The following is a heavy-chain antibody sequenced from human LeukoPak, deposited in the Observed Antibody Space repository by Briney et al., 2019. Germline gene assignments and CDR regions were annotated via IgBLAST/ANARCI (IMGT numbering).Heavy chain of an antibody. J-gene: IGHJ4*02. CDR2: ISSSGSTI. CDR1: GFTFSDYY. D-gene: IGHD3-22*01. V-gene: IGHV3-11*01. Sequence: GGSLRLSCAAPGFTFSDYYMSWIRQAPGKGLEWVSYISSSGSTIYYADSVKGRFTISRDNAKNSLYLQMNSLRAEDTAVYYCARGFNYYDSSGYRFDYWGQGTLVTVSS. CDR3: ARGFNYYDSSGYRFDY.